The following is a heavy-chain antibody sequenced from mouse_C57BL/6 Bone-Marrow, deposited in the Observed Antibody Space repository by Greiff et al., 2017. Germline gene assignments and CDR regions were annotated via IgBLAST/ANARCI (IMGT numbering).Heavy chain of an antibody. CDR3: AFTTVVAYYAMDY. Sequence: QVQLQQPGAELVKPGASVKLSCKASGYTFTSYWMHWVKQRPGQGLEWIGMIHPNSGSTNYNEKFKSKATLTVDKSSSTAYMQLSSLTSEDSAVYYWAFTTVVAYYAMDYWGQGTSVTVSS. D-gene: IGHD1-1*01. CDR1: GYTFTSYW. J-gene: IGHJ4*01. V-gene: IGHV1-64*01. CDR2: IHPNSGST.